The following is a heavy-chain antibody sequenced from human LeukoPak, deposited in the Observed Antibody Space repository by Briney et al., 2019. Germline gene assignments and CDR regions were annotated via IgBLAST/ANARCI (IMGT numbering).Heavy chain of an antibody. Sequence: SETLSLTCTVSGGSITGHYWNWILQPPGQGLEWIGYIYYSGTIKYNPSLESRVTISVDTSKNQFSLILSSVTAADTAVYYCARGEDYKSSRFDPWGQGTLVTVSS. D-gene: IGHD4-11*01. CDR3: ARGEDYKSSRFDP. J-gene: IGHJ5*02. CDR2: IYYSGTI. V-gene: IGHV4-59*11. CDR1: GGSITGHY.